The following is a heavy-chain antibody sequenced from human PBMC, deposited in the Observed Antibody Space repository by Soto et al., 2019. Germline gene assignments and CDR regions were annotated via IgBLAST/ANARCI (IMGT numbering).Heavy chain of an antibody. D-gene: IGHD6-6*01. CDR3: ARWDSSSRDNWFDP. CDR2: IYYSGST. V-gene: IGHV4-39*07. Sequence: SETLSLTCTVSGGSISSSSYYWGWIRQPPGKGLEWIGSIYYSGSTYYNPSLKSRVTISVDTSKNQFSLKLSSVTATDTAVYYCARWDSSSRDNWFDPWGQGTLVTVSS. J-gene: IGHJ5*02. CDR1: GGSISSSSYY.